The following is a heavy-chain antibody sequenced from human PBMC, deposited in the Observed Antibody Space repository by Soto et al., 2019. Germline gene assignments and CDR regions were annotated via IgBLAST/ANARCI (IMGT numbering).Heavy chain of an antibody. D-gene: IGHD2-15*01. J-gene: IGHJ4*02. CDR1: GFIFSNYA. CDR3: AKDTGRGGGSVFDY. CDR2: ISGSGADT. V-gene: IGHV3-23*01. Sequence: EVQLLESGGGLVQPGGSLRLSCPPSGFIFSNYAMSWVRQARGKGLEWVSAISGSGADTYYTESVKGRFTISRDNFKNTLYLQMNSLRAEDTAVYYCAKDTGRGGGSVFDYWGQGTLVTVSS.